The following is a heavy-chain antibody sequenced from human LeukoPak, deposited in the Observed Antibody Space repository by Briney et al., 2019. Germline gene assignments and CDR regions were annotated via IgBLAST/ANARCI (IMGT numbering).Heavy chain of an antibody. D-gene: IGHD3-10*01. CDR3: ARRPAYYGSGSYCDY. CDR1: GYSFTNYW. Sequence: GESLKISCKGSGYSFTNYWIGWVRQMPRKGLEWMGIIYPGDSDTRYSPSFQGQVTISADKSTSTAYLQWSSLKASDTGMYYCARRPAYYGSGSYCDYWGQGTLVTVSS. V-gene: IGHV5-51*01. CDR2: IYPGDSDT. J-gene: IGHJ4*02.